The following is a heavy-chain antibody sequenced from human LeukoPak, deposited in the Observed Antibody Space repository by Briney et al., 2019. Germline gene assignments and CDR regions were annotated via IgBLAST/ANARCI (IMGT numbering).Heavy chain of an antibody. Sequence: ASVKVSCKASGYTFTSYDINWVRRATGQGLEWMGWMNPNSGNTGYAQKFQGRVTMTRNTSISTAYMELSSLRSEDTAVYYCARSWSQVTMGASDYWGQGTLVTVSS. CDR1: GYTFTSYD. CDR3: ARSWSQVTMGASDY. J-gene: IGHJ4*02. CDR2: MNPNSGNT. D-gene: IGHD3-10*01. V-gene: IGHV1-8*01.